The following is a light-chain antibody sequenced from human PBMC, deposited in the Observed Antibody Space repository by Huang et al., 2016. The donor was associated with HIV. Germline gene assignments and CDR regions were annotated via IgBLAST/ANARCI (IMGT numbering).Light chain of an antibody. CDR3: QQSYSALSS. J-gene: IGKJ5*01. V-gene: IGKV1-39*01. CDR1: QSITTY. Sequence: DPVSIVCRASQSITTYLNWYQQKPGKAPKLLISSASTLHSGVPSRFSGSGSGTEFTLTIRGLQLDDFATYYCQQSYSALSSFGPGTRL. CDR2: SAS.